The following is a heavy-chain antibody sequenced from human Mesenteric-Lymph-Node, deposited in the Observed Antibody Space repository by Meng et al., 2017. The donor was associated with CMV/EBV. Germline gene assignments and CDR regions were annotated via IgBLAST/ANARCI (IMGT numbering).Heavy chain of an antibody. V-gene: IGHV4-39*01. CDR2: IYYSGSP. Sequence: GGSMISRHYYWGWLRQPPGKGLEWLGCIYYSGSPYYNPSLNSRVTISVDTSKNQFSLKLTSVPAADTAVYYCARHLGYTYGRYYFDLWGRGTLVTVSS. J-gene: IGHJ2*01. D-gene: IGHD5-18*01. CDR1: GGSMISRHYY. CDR3: ARHLGYTYGRYYFDL.